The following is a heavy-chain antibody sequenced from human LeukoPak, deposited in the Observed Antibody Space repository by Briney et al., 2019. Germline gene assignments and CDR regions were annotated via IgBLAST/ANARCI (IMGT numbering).Heavy chain of an antibody. CDR1: GFTFSSYW. CDR2: ISYDGSNK. CDR3: ARDQGDY. J-gene: IGHJ4*02. V-gene: IGHV3-30-3*01. Sequence: GGSLRLSCAASGFTFSSYWMSWVRQAPGKGLEWVAVISYDGSNKYYADSVKGRFTISRDNSKNTLYLQMNSLRAEDTAVYYCARDQGDYWGQGTLVTVSS.